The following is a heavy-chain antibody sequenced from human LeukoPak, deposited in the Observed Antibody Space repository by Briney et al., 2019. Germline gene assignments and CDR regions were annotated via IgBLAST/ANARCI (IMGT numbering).Heavy chain of an antibody. CDR3: VRQKQHCDGGSCFPPDC. CDR2: IYYSGRA. V-gene: IGHV4-39*01. D-gene: IGHD2-15*01. Sequence: KSSETLSLTCTVPGASISSTSDYWGWIRQPPGKGLEWIATIYYSGRAYHNPSLRSRLTISVDTSKNQFSLKLSSVTATDTAIYYCVRQKQHCDGGSCFPPDCWGQGTLVTVSS. CDR1: GASISSTSDY. J-gene: IGHJ4*02.